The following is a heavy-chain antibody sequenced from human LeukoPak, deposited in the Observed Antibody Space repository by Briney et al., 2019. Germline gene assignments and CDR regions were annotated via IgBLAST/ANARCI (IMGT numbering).Heavy chain of an antibody. V-gene: IGHV3-72*01. CDR3: ARRNSVTQGLDN. D-gene: IGHD5/OR15-5a*01. J-gene: IGHJ4*02. Sequence: GGSLRLSCAPSGFTFIDLYTDWVRQAPEKGLEWIGRIRNKANSYTTDYAASVKGRFTVSRDDSKNSLFLQMNSLESEDTAVYYCARRNSVTQGLDNWGQGTLVTVSS. CDR2: IRNKANSYTT. CDR1: GFTFIDLY.